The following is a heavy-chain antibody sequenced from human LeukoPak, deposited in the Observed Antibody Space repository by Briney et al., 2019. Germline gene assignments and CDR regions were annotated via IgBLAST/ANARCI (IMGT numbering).Heavy chain of an antibody. Sequence: ASVKVSCKASGYNYRDYYIHWVRHAPGQGLEWMGWINPHSGGTRYAPKFQGRVTMSSDTAINTAYMELRRLRSDDTAVFYCARVNRFYLFTHKTAYDIWGQGTRVTVSS. CDR1: GYNYRDYY. D-gene: IGHD3-3*01. V-gene: IGHV1-2*02. CDR3: ARVNRFYLFTHKTAYDI. CDR2: INPHSGGT. J-gene: IGHJ3*02.